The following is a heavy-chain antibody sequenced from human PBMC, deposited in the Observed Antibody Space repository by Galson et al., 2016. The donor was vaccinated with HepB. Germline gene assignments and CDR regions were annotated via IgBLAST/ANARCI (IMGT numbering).Heavy chain of an antibody. CDR2: SYYGGST. Sequence: SETLSLTCTVSGGSIITYYWTWIRQSPGKGLEWIGYSYYGGSTNYNPSLKSRVSISIDTSKKKLPLRLTSVTAADTAIYYCASTSGWAREPYVYGLDVWGQGTTVTVSS. CDR1: GGSIITYY. J-gene: IGHJ6*02. CDR3: ASTSGWAREPYVYGLDV. V-gene: IGHV4-59*08. D-gene: IGHD6-19*01.